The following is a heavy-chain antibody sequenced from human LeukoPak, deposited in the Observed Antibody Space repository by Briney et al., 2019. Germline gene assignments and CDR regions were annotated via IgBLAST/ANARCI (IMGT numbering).Heavy chain of an antibody. V-gene: IGHV4-34*01. D-gene: IGHD3-9*01. J-gene: IGHJ4*02. Sequence: SETLPLTCAVYGGSFSGYYWSWIRQPPGKGLEWIGYIYYSGSTYYNPSLKSRVTISVDTSKNQFSLKLSSVTAADTAVYYCARGDYDILAGYSYWGQGTLVTVSS. CDR2: IYYSGST. CDR1: GGSFSGYY. CDR3: ARGDYDILAGYSY.